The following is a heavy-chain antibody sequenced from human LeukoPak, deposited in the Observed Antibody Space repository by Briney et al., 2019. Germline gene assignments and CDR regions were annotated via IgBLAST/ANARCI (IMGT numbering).Heavy chain of an antibody. CDR3: ARATGYCSGGSCYSWYYFDY. D-gene: IGHD2-15*01. Sequence: ASVKVSCKAPGYTFTGYYMHWVRQAPGQGLEWMGWINPNSGGTKYAQKFQGRVTMTRDTSISTAYMELSRLRSDDTAVYYCARATGYCSGGSCYSWYYFDYWGQGTLVTVSS. J-gene: IGHJ4*02. CDR2: INPNSGGT. V-gene: IGHV1-2*02. CDR1: GYTFTGYY.